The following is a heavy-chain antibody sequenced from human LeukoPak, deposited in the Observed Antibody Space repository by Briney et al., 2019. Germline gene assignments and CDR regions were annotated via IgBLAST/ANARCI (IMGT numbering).Heavy chain of an antibody. D-gene: IGHD3-22*01. CDR3: AREGNDSSRLFDY. J-gene: IGHJ4*02. Sequence: SVKVSCKVSGYTLTELSMHWVRQAPGQGLEWMGRIIPIFGTANYAQKFQGRVTITTDESTSTAYMELSSLRSEDTAVYYCAREGNDSSRLFDYWGQGTLVTVSS. V-gene: IGHV1-69*05. CDR2: IIPIFGTA. CDR1: GYTLTELS.